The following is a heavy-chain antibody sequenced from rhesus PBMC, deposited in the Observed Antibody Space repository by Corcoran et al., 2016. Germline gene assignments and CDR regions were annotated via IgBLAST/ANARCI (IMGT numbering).Heavy chain of an antibody. D-gene: IGHD6-13*01. Sequence: QVQLVQSGAEIKQPGASVKLSCKASAYTFTCHYMHWGRQAPGQGLEWIGLISPDNGNKGYAQNFQGRVTITTDTSTSTGYMELSSLRSEDTAMYYCTRASIAAGLVYWGQGVLVTVSS. J-gene: IGHJ4*01. CDR1: AYTFTCHY. CDR3: TRASIAAGLVY. V-gene: IGHV1-1*01. CDR2: ISPDNGNK.